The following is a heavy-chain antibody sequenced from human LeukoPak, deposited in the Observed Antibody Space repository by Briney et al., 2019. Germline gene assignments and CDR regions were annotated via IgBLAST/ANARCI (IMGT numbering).Heavy chain of an antibody. CDR2: TSGSGGST. J-gene: IGHJ3*02. D-gene: IGHD3-22*01. CDR1: GYTFSSYA. Sequence: GGSLRLSCAASGYTFSSYAMSWVRQAPGKGLEWVSATSGSGGSTYYADSVKGRFTISRDNSKNTLYLQMNSLRAEDTAVYYCAKTSTMIVVVWAFDIWGQGTVVTVSS. V-gene: IGHV3-23*01. CDR3: AKTSTMIVVVWAFDI.